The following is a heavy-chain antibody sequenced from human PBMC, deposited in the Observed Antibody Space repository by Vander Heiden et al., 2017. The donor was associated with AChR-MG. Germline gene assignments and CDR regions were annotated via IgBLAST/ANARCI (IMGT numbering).Heavy chain of an antibody. CDR3: TSRLQAVAARDY. J-gene: IGHJ4*02. CDR2: IRSKANSYAT. D-gene: IGHD6-19*01. Sequence: EVQLVESGGGLVQPGGSLKLSCAASGFTFSGSAMHWVRQASGKGLEWVGRIRSKANSYATAYAASVKGRFTISRDDSKNTAYLQMNSLKTEDTAVYYCTSRLQAVAARDYWGQGTLVTVSS. V-gene: IGHV3-73*02. CDR1: GFTFSGSA.